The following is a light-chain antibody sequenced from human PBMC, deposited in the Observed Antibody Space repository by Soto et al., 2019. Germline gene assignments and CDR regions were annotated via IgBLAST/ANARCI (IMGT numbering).Light chain of an antibody. CDR1: ISNLGSNF. J-gene: IGLJ3*02. Sequence: QSVLTQPPSASGTPGQRVTISCSGSISNLGSNFVFWYHQLPGAAPKLLISRNDQRPSGVPDRFSGSKSGTSASLAISGLRSEDEADYHCAAWDDSLSGVVFGGGTKVTVL. CDR3: AAWDDSLSGVV. V-gene: IGLV1-47*01. CDR2: RND.